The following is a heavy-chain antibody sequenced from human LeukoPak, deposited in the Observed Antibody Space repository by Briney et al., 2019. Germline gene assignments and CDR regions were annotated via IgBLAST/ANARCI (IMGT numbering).Heavy chain of an antibody. CDR1: GFTFSDYY. D-gene: IGHD3-10*01. Sequence: GGSLRLSCAASGFTFSDYYMSWIRQAPGKGLEWVSYISSSSSYTNYADSVKGRFTISRDNAKKSLYLQMNSLRAEDTAVYYCARARGDYFDYWGQGTLVTVSS. V-gene: IGHV3-11*06. CDR2: ISSSSSYT. J-gene: IGHJ4*02. CDR3: ARARGDYFDY.